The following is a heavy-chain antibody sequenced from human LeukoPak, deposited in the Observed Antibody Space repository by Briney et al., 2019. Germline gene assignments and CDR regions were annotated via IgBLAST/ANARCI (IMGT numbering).Heavy chain of an antibody. J-gene: IGHJ4*02. V-gene: IGHV3-48*03. Sequence: PGGSLRLSCAASGFTSSSYEMNWVRQAPGKGLEWVSYISSSGSTIYYADSVKGRFTISRDNAKNSLYLQMNSLRAEDTAVYYCARESGSYRMFDYWGQGTLVTVSS. CDR3: ARESGSYRMFDY. CDR1: GFTSSSYE. D-gene: IGHD1-26*01. CDR2: ISSSGSTI.